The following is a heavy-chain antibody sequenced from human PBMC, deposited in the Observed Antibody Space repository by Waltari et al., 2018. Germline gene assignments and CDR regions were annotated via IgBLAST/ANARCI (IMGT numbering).Heavy chain of an antibody. CDR3: ARAVNIAVAGTGGDYFDY. D-gene: IGHD6-19*01. Sequence: QVQLQQWGAGLLKPSETLSLTCAVYGGSFSGYYWSWIRQPPGTGLEWIGEINHSGSTNYNPSLKSRVTISVDTSKNQFSLKLSSVTAADTAVYYCARAVNIAVAGTGGDYFDYWGQGTLVTVSS. CDR2: INHSGST. V-gene: IGHV4-34*01. CDR1: GGSFSGYY. J-gene: IGHJ4*02.